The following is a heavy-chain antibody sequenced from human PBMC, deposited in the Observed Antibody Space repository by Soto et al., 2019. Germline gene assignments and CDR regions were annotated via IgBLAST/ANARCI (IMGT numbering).Heavy chain of an antibody. Sequence: ASVKVSCKASGGTFSSYSTSWVRQAPGQGLEWMGGIIPIFGTANYAQKFQGRVTITADESTSTAYMELSSLRSEDTAVYYCARGLEMATTSFDYWGQGTLVTVSS. CDR3: ARGLEMATTSFDY. CDR2: IIPIFGTA. CDR1: GGTFSSYS. D-gene: IGHD1-1*01. V-gene: IGHV1-69*13. J-gene: IGHJ4*02.